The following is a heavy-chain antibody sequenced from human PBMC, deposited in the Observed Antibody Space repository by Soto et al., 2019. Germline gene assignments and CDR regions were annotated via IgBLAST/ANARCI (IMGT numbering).Heavy chain of an antibody. CDR2: INPNSGGT. V-gene: IGHV1-2*02. J-gene: IGHJ4*02. Sequence: ASVKVSCKASGYTFTGYYMHWVRQAPGQGLEWMGWINPNSGGTNYAQKFQGRVTMTRDTSISTAYMELSRLRSDDTAVYYCARAPQLEWEHLGFYYFDYWGQGTPVTVSS. CDR1: GYTFTGYY. CDR3: ARAPQLEWEHLGFYYFDY. D-gene: IGHD1-26*01.